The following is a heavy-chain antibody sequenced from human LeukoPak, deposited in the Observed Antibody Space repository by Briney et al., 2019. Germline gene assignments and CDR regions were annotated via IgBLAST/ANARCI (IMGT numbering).Heavy chain of an antibody. Sequence: SETLSLTCTVSGGSISSYYWSWIRQPPGKGLEWIGEINHSGSTNYNPSLKGRVTISVDTSKNQFSLRLSSVTAADTAVYYCARGSPSMDVWGKGTTVTVSS. CDR3: ARGSPSMDV. CDR1: GGSISSYY. J-gene: IGHJ6*03. V-gene: IGHV4-34*01. CDR2: INHSGST.